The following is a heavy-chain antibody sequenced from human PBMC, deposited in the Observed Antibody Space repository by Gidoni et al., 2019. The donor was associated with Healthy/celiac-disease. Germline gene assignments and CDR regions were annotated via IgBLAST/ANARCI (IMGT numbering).Heavy chain of an antibody. Sequence: QVQLVQSGAEVKKPGASVKVSCKASGYTFTSYGISWVRQAPGQGLEWMGWISAYNGNTNDAQKLQGRVTMTTDTSTSTAYMELRSLRSDDTAVYYCARVVYCSSTSCYTYWFDPWGQGTLVTVSS. D-gene: IGHD2-2*02. CDR3: ARVVYCSSTSCYTYWFDP. CDR1: GYTFTSYG. CDR2: ISAYNGNT. J-gene: IGHJ5*02. V-gene: IGHV1-18*01.